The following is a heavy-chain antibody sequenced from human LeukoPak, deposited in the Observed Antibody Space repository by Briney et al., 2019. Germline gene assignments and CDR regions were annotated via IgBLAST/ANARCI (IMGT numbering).Heavy chain of an antibody. D-gene: IGHD6-19*01. CDR2: INHSGST. V-gene: IGHV4-34*01. CDR3: AGAVAAYYYYYGMDV. CDR1: GGSFSGYY. Sequence: PSETLSLTCAVYGGSFSGYYWSWIRQPPGKGLEWIGEINHSGSTNYNPSLKSRVTISVDTSKNQFSLKLSSVTAADTAVYYCAGAVAAYYYYYGMDVWGQGTTVTVS. J-gene: IGHJ6*02.